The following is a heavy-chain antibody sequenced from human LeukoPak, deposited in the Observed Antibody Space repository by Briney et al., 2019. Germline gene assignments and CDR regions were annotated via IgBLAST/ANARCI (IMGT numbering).Heavy chain of an antibody. CDR3: ATGLGYCSSTSCYTRRHYYYYGMDV. D-gene: IGHD2-2*02. V-gene: IGHV1-24*01. CDR1: GYTLTELS. J-gene: IGHJ6*02. CDR2: FDPEDGET. Sequence: ASVKVSCKVSGYTLTELSMHWVRQAPGKGLEWMGGFDPEDGETIYAQKYQGRVTVTEDTSTDTAYMELSGLRSEDTAVYYCATGLGYCSSTSCYTRRHYYYYGMDVWGQGTTVTVSS.